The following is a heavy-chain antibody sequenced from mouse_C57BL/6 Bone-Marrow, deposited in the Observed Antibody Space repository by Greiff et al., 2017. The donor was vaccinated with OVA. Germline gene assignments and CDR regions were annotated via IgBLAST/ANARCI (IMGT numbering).Heavy chain of an antibody. CDR3: ARGGFTALVKGNTWFAY. CDR1: GYTFTDYY. D-gene: IGHD1-1*01. V-gene: IGHV1-26*01. J-gene: IGHJ3*01. Sequence: VQLQQSGPELVKPGASVKISCKASGYTFTDYYMNWVKQSHGKSLEWIGDINPNNGGTSYNQKFKGKATLTVDKSSSTAYMELRSLTSEDSAVYYCARGGFTALVKGNTWFAYWGQGTLVTVSA. CDR2: INPNNGGT.